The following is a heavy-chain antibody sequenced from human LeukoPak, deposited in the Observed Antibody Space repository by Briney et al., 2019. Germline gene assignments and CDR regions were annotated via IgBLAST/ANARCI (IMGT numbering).Heavy chain of an antibody. D-gene: IGHD3-10*01. CDR1: GFTFSSYA. V-gene: IGHV3-23*01. Sequence: GGSLLLSCAASGFTFSSYAMSWVRPAPGKGLEWVSAISGSGGSTYYADSVKGRFTISRDNSKNTLYLQMNSLRAEDTAVYYCAKDYGSGPLDPWGQGTLVTVSS. CDR3: AKDYGSGPLDP. CDR2: ISGSGGST. J-gene: IGHJ5*02.